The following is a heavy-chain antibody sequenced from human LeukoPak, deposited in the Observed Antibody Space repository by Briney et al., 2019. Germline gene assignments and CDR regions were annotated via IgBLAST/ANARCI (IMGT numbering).Heavy chain of an antibody. CDR2: INHSGST. Sequence: PSETLSLTCAVYGGSLSGYYWSWIRQSPGKGLEWIGEINHSGSTNYNPSLKSRVTISVDTSKNRFSLKLTSVTAADTAVYYCARQTGSGLFILPGGQGTLVTVSS. D-gene: IGHD3/OR15-3a*01. V-gene: IGHV4-34*01. J-gene: IGHJ4*02. CDR3: ARQTGSGLFILP. CDR1: GGSLSGYY.